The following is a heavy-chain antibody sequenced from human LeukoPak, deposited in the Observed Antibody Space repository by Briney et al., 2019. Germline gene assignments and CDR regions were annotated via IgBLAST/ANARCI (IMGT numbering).Heavy chain of an antibody. D-gene: IGHD4-17*01. CDR2: ISHSGTT. Sequence: SGTLSLTCAFSGVSIISSHMRWCARASPGEGLEWFGEISHSGTTNYNPSLKSRVTMSVDKSKKQFYLNLSSVTAADTAVYYCATYFYGDYTSYYFDRWGQGTLVTVSS. J-gene: IGHJ4*02. CDR3: ATYFYGDYTSYYFDR. V-gene: IGHV4-4*02. CDR1: GVSIISSHM.